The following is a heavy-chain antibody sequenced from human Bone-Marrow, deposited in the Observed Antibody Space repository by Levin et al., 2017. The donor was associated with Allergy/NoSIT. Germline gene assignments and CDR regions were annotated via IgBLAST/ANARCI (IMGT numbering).Heavy chain of an antibody. CDR3: ARAMSYYDRHGFYYLWYFDY. J-gene: IGHJ4*02. V-gene: IGHV3-48*04. CDR2: ISSTSDTI. D-gene: IGHD3-22*01. CDR1: GFTFSSYD. Sequence: QSGGSLRLSCAASGFTFSSYDMHWVRQAPGKGLEWLSYISSTSDTIYYADSVKGRFTISRDNAKNSLYLQVNALRAEDTPVYYCARAMSYYDRHGFYYLWYFDYWGQGTPVTVSS.